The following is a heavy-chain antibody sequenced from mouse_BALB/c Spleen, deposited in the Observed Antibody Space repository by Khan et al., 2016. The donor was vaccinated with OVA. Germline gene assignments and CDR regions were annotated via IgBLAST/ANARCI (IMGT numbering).Heavy chain of an antibody. J-gene: IGHJ3*01. CDR1: GYTFTSYT. CDR3: AREGACYRSDGWFAY. Sequence: QVQLKQSGAELARPGASVKMSCKASGYTFTSYTMHWIKQRPGQGLEWIGYINPSNSYTNYNQKFKDKATLTADKSSSTAYMQLSSLTSEDSAVXYCAREGACYRSDGWFAYWGQGTLVTVSA. CDR2: INPSNSYT. D-gene: IGHD2-14*01. V-gene: IGHV1-4*01.